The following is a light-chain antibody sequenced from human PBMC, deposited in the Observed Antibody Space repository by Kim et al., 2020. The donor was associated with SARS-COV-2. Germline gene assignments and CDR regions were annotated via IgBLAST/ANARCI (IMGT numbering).Light chain of an antibody. CDR1: QTIRNNY. CDR2: AAS. CDR3: QQYDSAPHT. Sequence: EVVLTQFPGTLSLSPGERTTLSCRASQTIRNNYLAWYQQRGGQVPRLLIYAASTRPAGIPDRFTGRGSGTDFTLTISRLEPEDFAVYYCQQYDSAPHTFGQGTRLDIK. J-gene: IGKJ5*01. V-gene: IGKV3-20*01.